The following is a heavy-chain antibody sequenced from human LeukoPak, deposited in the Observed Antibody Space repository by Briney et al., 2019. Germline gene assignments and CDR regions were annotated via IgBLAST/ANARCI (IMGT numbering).Heavy chain of an antibody. CDR1: GFTFSNYN. CDR2: ISYDGSNK. V-gene: IGHV3-30*03. J-gene: IGHJ3*02. CDR3: ARDDDYVWGSYPHGAFDI. Sequence: GGSLRLSCAASGFTFSNYNMNWVRQAPGKGLEWVAVISYDGSNKYYADSVKGRFTISRDNSKNTLYLQMNSLRAEDTAVYYCARDDDYVWGSYPHGAFDIWGQGTMVTVSS. D-gene: IGHD3-16*02.